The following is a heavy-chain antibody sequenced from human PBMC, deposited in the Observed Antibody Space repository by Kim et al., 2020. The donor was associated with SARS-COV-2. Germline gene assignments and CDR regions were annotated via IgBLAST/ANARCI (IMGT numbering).Heavy chain of an antibody. J-gene: IGHJ6*02. CDR3: VRAVTTIDYYGMDV. Sequence: ADSVKGRFTISRDNAKNTLYLQMNSLRAEDTALYDCVRAVTTIDYYGMDVWGQGTTVTVSS. D-gene: IGHD4-4*01. V-gene: IGHV3-74*01.